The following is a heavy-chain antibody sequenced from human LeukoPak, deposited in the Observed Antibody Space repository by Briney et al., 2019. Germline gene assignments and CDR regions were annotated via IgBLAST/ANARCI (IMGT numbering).Heavy chain of an antibody. D-gene: IGHD6-19*01. CDR1: GFTFSSYA. CDR2: ISGSGGST. CDR3: AKGGGLLPYSSGWSQRNYYYGMDV. V-gene: IGHV3-23*01. J-gene: IGHJ6*02. Sequence: GGSLRLSCAASGFTFSSYAMSWVRQAPGKGLEWVSAISGSGGSTYYADSVKGRFTISRDNSKNTLYLQMNSLRAEDTAVYYCAKGGGLLPYSSGWSQRNYYYGMDVWGQGTTVTVS.